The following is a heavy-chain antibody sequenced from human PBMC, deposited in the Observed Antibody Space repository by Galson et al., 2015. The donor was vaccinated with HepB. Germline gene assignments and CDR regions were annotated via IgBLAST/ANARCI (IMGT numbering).Heavy chain of an antibody. CDR1: GFSLSTSGMC. J-gene: IGHJ5*02. CDR2: IDWDDDK. CDR3: ARIRDSSGWYQWFDP. D-gene: IGHD6-19*01. V-gene: IGHV2-70*01. Sequence: PALVKPTQTLTLTCTFSGFSLSTSGMCVSWIRQPPGKALEWLALIDWDDDKYYSTSLKTRLTISKDTSKNQVVLTMTNMDPVDTATYYCARIRDSSGWYQWFDPWGQGTLVTVSS.